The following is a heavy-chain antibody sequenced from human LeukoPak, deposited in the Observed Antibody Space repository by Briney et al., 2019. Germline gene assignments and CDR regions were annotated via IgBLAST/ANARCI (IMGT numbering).Heavy chain of an antibody. CDR3: AKGQELDDGVFDS. CDR1: GFTFTSIA. V-gene: IGHV3-23*01. D-gene: IGHD1-1*01. CDR2: IRGTGDST. Sequence: PGGSLRLSCAASGFTFTSIAMTWVRQAPGKGLEWVSTIRGTGDSTHYADSVKGRFIISRDKSKNMLYLQMNGLRDEDTAIYYCAKGQELDDGVFDSWGQGTLVTVSS. J-gene: IGHJ4*02.